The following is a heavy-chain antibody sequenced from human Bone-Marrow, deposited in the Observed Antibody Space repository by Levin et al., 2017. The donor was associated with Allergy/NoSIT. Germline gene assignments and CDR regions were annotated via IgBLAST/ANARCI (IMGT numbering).Heavy chain of an antibody. D-gene: IGHD5-18*01. V-gene: IGHV1-69*01. Sequence: KISCKASGGTFTSYAISWVRQAPGQGLEWMGIIPIFGTPNYAQKFQGRVTITADESTGTAHMEMSSLISEDTAIYYCARGIPGYSYIFDPWGQGTLVTVSS. CDR1: GGTFTSYA. CDR3: ARGIPGYSYIFDP. CDR2: IIPIFGTP. J-gene: IGHJ5*02.